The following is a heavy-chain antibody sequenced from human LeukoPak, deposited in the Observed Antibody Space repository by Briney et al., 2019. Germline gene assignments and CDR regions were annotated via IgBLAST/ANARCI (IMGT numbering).Heavy chain of an antibody. J-gene: IGHJ1*01. V-gene: IGHV4-59*01. D-gene: IGHD3-10*01. CDR2: IYYSGST. CDR3: ARVAPSFTWFGELSGYFQH. Sequence: SETLSLTCTVSGGSISSYHWSWIRQPPGKGLECIGYIYYSGSTNYTPSLKSRVTISVDTSKNQFSLKLSSVTAADTAVYCCARVAPSFTWFGELSGYFQHWGQGTLVTVSS. CDR1: GGSISSYH.